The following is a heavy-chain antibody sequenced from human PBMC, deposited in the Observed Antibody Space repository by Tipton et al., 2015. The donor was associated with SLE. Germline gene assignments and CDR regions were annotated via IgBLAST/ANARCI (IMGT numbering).Heavy chain of an antibody. CDR2: ISDGGGT. Sequence: PGLVKPSETLSLTCTVSGGSISSYYWSWIRQPPGKGLEWIGYISDGGGTNHNPSLKSRVTISVDPAKNQFSLKLTSVTAADTAMYYCARHYVRYNWNYEPSLYYFDFWGQGTLVTVSS. CDR1: GGSISSYY. V-gene: IGHV4-59*08. D-gene: IGHD1-7*01. J-gene: IGHJ4*02. CDR3: ARHYVRYNWNYEPSLYYFDF.